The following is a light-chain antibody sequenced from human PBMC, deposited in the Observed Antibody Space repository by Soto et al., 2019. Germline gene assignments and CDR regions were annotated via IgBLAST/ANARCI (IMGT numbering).Light chain of an antibody. CDR3: QQYDSSPQT. V-gene: IGKV3-20*01. Sequence: EIVLTQSPGTLSLSPGERATLSCRASQSVSSTSFAWYQQKPGQAPRLLIYGASSRATGIPDRFSGSGSGTDFTLTITRREPEDFAVYFCQQYDSSPQTFGQGTKLEIK. CDR2: GAS. J-gene: IGKJ2*01. CDR1: QSVSSTS.